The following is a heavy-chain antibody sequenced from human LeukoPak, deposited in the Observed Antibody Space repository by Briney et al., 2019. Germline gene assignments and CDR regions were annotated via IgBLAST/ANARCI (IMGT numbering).Heavy chain of an antibody. Sequence: GASVKVSCKASGYTFTSYAMNWVRQAPGQGLEWMGWINTNTGNPTYAQGFTGRFVFSLDTSVSTAYLQISSLKAEDTAVYYCARAYDSSGYYYWDYYYYMDVWGKGTTVTVSS. CDR1: GYTFTSYA. D-gene: IGHD3-22*01. CDR3: ARAYDSSGYYYWDYYYYMDV. CDR2: INTNTGNP. V-gene: IGHV7-4-1*02. J-gene: IGHJ6*03.